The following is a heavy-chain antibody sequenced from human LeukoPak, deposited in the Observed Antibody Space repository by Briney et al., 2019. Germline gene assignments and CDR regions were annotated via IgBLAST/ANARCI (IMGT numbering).Heavy chain of an antibody. Sequence: GGSLRLSCAASGFTFSSYGMHWVRQAPGKGLEWVAVISYDGSNKYYADSVKGRFTISRDNSKNTLYLQMNSLRAEDTAVYYYAKGPIVVVPAARGSYFDYWGQGALVTVSS. CDR3: AKGPIVVVPAARGSYFDY. CDR1: GFTFSSYG. V-gene: IGHV3-30*18. J-gene: IGHJ4*02. D-gene: IGHD2-2*01. CDR2: ISYDGSNK.